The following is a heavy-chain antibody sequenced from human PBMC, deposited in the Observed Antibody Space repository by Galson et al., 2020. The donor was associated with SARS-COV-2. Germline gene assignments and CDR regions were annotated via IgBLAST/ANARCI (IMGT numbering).Heavy chain of an antibody. CDR2: IYYSGST. V-gene: IGHV4-59*08. J-gene: IGHJ3*01. Sequence: SETLSLPCTVSGGSISSYYWSWIRQPPGKRLEWIGYIYYSGSTKYNPSLKSRVTISVDTSKNQFSLKLSSLTAANPAVYYCARLLWSGRGAFDLWGQWTMVTVSS. CDR3: ARLLWSGRGAFDL. D-gene: IGHD3-3*01. CDR1: GGSISSYY.